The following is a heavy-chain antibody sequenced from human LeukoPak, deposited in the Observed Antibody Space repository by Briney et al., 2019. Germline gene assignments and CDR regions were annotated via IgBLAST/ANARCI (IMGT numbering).Heavy chain of an antibody. CDR1: GGSISSGGYS. CDR2: IYHSGNT. V-gene: IGHV4-30-2*01. D-gene: IGHD1-20*01. Sequence: SQTLSLTCAVSGGSISSGGYSWSWIRQLPGKGLEWIGYIYHSGNTYYNPSLKSRVTISVDRSKNQFSLKLSSVTAADTAVYYCARLGNNWNEYYFDYWGQGTLVTVSS. J-gene: IGHJ4*02. CDR3: ARLGNNWNEYYFDY.